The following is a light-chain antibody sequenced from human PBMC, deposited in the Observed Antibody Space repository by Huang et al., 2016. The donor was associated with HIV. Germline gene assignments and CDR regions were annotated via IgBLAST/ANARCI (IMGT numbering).Light chain of an antibody. V-gene: IGKV1-9*01. Sequence: IQLTQSPSSLSASVGDRVTITCRASQGIRTYLAWYQQRPGKAPTLLFHASSTLRNGVSERFSGTGSRTNVTLTISNLQVEDCATYYCQQHESYPYTFGQGTTLGLK. CDR2: ASS. CDR1: QGIRTY. J-gene: IGKJ2*01. CDR3: QQHESYPYT.